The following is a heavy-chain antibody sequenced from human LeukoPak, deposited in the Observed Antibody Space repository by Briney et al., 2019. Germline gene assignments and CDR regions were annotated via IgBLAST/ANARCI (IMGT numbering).Heavy chain of an antibody. CDR1: GGSFSGYY. Sequence: PSETLSLTCAVYGGSFSGYYWSWIRQPPGKGLEWIGEINHSGSTNYNPSLKSRVTISVDTSKNQFSLKLSSVTAGDTAVYYCARVNRRLFSDYWGQGTLVTVSS. CDR2: INHSGST. CDR3: ARVNRRLFSDY. J-gene: IGHJ4*02. V-gene: IGHV4-34*01. D-gene: IGHD2-21*02.